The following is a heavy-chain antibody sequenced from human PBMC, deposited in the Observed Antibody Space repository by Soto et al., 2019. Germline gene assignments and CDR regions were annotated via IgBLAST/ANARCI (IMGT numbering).Heavy chain of an antibody. V-gene: IGHV3-30*18. CDR2: ISYDGSNK. Sequence: PGGSLRLSCASSGFTFSSYGMHWVRQAPGKGLEWVAVISYDGSNKYYADSVKGRFTISRDNSKNTLYLQMNSLRAEDTAVYYCAKDQRGALIAARGYMDVWGKGTTVTVSS. CDR1: GFTFSSYG. J-gene: IGHJ6*03. CDR3: AKDQRGALIAARGYMDV. D-gene: IGHD6-6*01.